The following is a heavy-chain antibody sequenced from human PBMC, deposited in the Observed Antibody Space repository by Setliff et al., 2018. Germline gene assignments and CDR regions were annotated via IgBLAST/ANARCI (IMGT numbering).Heavy chain of an antibody. CDR3: ARDRTAYSYGLDV. J-gene: IGHJ6*02. V-gene: IGHV4-59*01. Sequence: SETLSLTCTVSGGSISSYYWSWIRQPPGKGLEWIGYIYYSGSTNYNPSLKSRVNMSIDTSKNQFALNLKSVTAADTAVYYCARDRTAYSYGLDVWGQGTTVTVS. CDR1: GGSISSYY. D-gene: IGHD5-18*01. CDR2: IYYSGST.